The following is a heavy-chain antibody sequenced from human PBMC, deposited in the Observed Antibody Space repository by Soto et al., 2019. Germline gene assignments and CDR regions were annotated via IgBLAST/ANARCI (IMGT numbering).Heavy chain of an antibody. D-gene: IGHD1-26*01. V-gene: IGHV6-1*01. Sequence: SQTLSLTCAITGDGVSSNSAGWSWVRQSPSRGLEWLGRTYYRSKWYYEYAVSVRGRITINPDTSKNQYSLQLNSVTTEDTAVYFCARGEQYSGRIFDYWGQGTLVTVSS. J-gene: IGHJ4*01. CDR2: TYYRSKWYY. CDR3: ARGEQYSGRIFDY. CDR1: GDGVSSNSAG.